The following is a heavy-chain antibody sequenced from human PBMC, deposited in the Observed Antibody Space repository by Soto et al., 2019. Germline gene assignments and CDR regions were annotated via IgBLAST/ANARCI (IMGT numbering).Heavy chain of an antibody. CDR1: GGTFSTYA. CDR2: IIPIFGTA. D-gene: IGHD5-18*01. J-gene: IGHJ6*02. V-gene: IGHV1-69*13. CDR3: ARAAYSYGTAYLSYYYGMDV. Sequence: SVKVSCKASGGTFSTYAISWVRQAPGQGLEWVGGIIPIFGTANYAQKFQGRVTITADESTSTAYMELSSLRSEDTAVYYCARAAYSYGTAYLSYYYGMDVWRHGTTVTVSS.